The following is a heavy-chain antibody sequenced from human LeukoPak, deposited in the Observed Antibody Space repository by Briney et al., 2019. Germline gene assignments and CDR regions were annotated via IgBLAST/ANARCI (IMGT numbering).Heavy chain of an antibody. V-gene: IGHV3-21*01. CDR3: AELGITMVGGV. D-gene: IGHD3-10*02. J-gene: IGHJ6*04. CDR2: ISSSSYI. CDR1: GFTFSSYS. Sequence: GGSLRLSCAASGFTFSSYSMNWVRQAPGKGLEWVSSISSSSYIYYADSVKGRFTISRDNAKNSLYLQMNSLRAEDTAVYYCAELGITMVGGVWGKGTTVTISS.